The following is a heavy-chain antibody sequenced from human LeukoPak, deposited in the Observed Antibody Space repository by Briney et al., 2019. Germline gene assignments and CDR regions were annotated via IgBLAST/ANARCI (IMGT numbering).Heavy chain of an antibody. V-gene: IGHV3-21*01. D-gene: IGHD3-16*02. J-gene: IGHJ6*03. CDR3: ARYRSANYYYYMDV. CDR2: ISSSSSYI. CDR1: GFTFSSYS. Sequence: EPGGSLRLSCAASGFTFSSYSMNWVRQAPGKGLEWVSSISSSSSYIYYADSVKGRFTISRDNAKNSLYLQMNSLRAEDTAVYYCARYRSANYYYYMDVWGKGTTVTVSS.